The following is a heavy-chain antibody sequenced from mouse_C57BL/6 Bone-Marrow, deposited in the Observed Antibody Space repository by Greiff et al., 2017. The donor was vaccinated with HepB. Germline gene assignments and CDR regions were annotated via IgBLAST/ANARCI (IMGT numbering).Heavy chain of an antibody. V-gene: IGHV1-80*01. CDR3: ARQKGYEYEPRFAD. J-gene: IGHJ3*01. CDR2: IYPGDGDT. D-gene: IGHD2-4*01. Sequence: QVQLQQSGAELVKPGASVKISCTASGFAFSSYWMTWVPQRPGKGLEWIGQIYPGDGDTNYNGQFKGKATRTADKSSSTAYMPRSSLTSEDSAVYCGARQKGYEYEPRFADWGQGTLVTVSA. CDR1: GFAFSSYW.